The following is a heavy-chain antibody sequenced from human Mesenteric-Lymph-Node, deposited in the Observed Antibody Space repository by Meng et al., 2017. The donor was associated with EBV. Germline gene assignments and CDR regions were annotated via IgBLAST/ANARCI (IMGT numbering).Heavy chain of an antibody. J-gene: IGHJ4*02. CDR3: ASGGVSQWNLPHDY. Sequence: VQLVESGGGLFPAGGSLRLSCAASGFSFSRYWIHWVRQAPGKGLVWVSRINSDGSSTNYADSVKGRFTIYGDNAKNTLYLQMNSLRAEDTAVYYCASGGVSQWNLPHDYWGQGTLVTVSS. CDR1: GFSFSRYW. D-gene: IGHD3-16*01. CDR2: INSDGSST. V-gene: IGHV3-74*01.